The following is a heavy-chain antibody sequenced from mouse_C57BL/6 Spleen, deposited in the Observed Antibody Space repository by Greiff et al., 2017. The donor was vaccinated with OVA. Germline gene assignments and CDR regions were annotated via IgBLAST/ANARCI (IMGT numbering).Heavy chain of an antibody. CDR2: IDPSDSYT. D-gene: IGHD3-2*02. Sequence: VQLQQPGAELVKPGASVKLSCKASGYTFTSYWMQWVKQRPGQGLEWIGEIDPSDSYTNYNQKFKGKATLTVDTSSSTAYMQLSSLTSEDSAVYYCAREGDSSGDFDYWGQGTTLTVSS. V-gene: IGHV1-50*01. CDR3: AREGDSSGDFDY. CDR1: GYTFTSYW. J-gene: IGHJ2*01.